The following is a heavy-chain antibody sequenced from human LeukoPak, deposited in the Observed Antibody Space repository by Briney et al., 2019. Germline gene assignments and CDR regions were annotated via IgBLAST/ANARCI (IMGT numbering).Heavy chain of an antibody. J-gene: IGHJ4*02. Sequence: PSETLSLTCTVSGASISSSSHFWGWLRQPPGKGLEWIESLYYSERTYYNPSLKSRLTISVDTSNNQFSRKLTSGTAADTAVYYCARPLVGATRGFDFWGQGTLVAVSS. CDR3: ARPLVGATRGFDF. V-gene: IGHV4-39*01. D-gene: IGHD1-26*01. CDR1: GASISSSSHF. CDR2: LYYSERT.